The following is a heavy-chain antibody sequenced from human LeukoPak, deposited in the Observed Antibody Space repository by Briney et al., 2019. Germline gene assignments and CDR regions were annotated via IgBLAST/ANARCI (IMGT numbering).Heavy chain of an antibody. D-gene: IGHD6-13*01. CDR1: GYTFTSY. V-gene: IGHV1-18*01. J-gene: IGHJ4*02. CDR3: ARDFIAAAGTDDY. CDR2: ISAYNGNT. Sequence: ASVKVSRKASGYTFTSYVSWVRQAPGQGLEWMGWISAYNGNTNYAQKLQGRVTMTTDTSTSTAYMELRSLRSDDAAVYYCARDFIAAAGTDDYWGQGTLVTVSS.